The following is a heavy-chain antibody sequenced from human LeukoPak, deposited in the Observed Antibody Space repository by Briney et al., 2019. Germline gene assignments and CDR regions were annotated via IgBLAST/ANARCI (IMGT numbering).Heavy chain of an antibody. CDR1: GGSISSSNW. D-gene: IGHD4-23*01. CDR2: IYHSGST. J-gene: IGHJ6*03. CDR3: ARGGAVVSQHYYMDV. Sequence: SETLSLTCAVSGGSISSSNWWSWVRQPPGKGLEWIGEIYHSGSTNYNPSLKSRVTISVDTSKNQFSLKLSSVTAADTAVYYCARGGAVVSQHYYMDVWGKGTTVTVSS. V-gene: IGHV4-4*02.